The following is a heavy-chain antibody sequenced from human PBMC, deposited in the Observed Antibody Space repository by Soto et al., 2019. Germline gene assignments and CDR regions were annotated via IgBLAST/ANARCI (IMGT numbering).Heavy chain of an antibody. V-gene: IGHV3-30*04. CDR1: GFTFSSYA. Sequence: QVQLVESGGGVVQPGRSLKLSCADSGFTFSSYAMHWVRQAPGKGLEWVAIISYDGSIKYYADSVKGRCTISRDNSKNTLYLQMNSLRAEDTAVYYCARDLSGYGYDYWGQGTLVTVSS. J-gene: IGHJ4*02. CDR2: ISYDGSIK. D-gene: IGHD5-18*01. CDR3: ARDLSGYGYDY.